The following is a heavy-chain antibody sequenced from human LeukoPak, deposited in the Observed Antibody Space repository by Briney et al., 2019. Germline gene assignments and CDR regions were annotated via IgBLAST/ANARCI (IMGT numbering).Heavy chain of an antibody. J-gene: IGHJ6*02. CDR2: ISGSGGST. V-gene: IGHV3-23*01. CDR3: AKSAVGGSGPYGMGV. Sequence: PGGSLRLSCAASGFTFSSYAMSWVRQAPGKGLEWVSAISGSGGSTYYADSVKGRFTISRDNSKNTLYLQMGSLRAEDTAVYYCAKSAVGGSGPYGMGVWGQGTTVTVSS. D-gene: IGHD6-19*01. CDR1: GFTFSSYA.